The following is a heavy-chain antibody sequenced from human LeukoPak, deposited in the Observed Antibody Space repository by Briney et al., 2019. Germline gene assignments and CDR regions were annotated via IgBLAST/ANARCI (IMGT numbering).Heavy chain of an antibody. Sequence: GGSLRLSCAPSGFTFRSYSMNWVRQAPGKGLEWVSTISSISHYIYYADSVKGRFTISRDNAMNSLYLQMNSLRAEDTAVYYCSRDSGRGPPEAFDIWGQGTMVTVSP. V-gene: IGHV3-21*01. D-gene: IGHD2-15*01. CDR1: GFTFRSYS. J-gene: IGHJ3*02. CDR2: ISSISHYI. CDR3: SRDSGRGPPEAFDI.